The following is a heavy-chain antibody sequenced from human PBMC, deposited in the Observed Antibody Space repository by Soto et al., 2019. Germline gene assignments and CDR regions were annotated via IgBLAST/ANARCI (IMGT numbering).Heavy chain of an antibody. J-gene: IGHJ4*02. Sequence: QVQLVESGGGVVQPGRSLRLSCAASGFTFSSYGMHWVRQAPGKGLEWVAVIWYDGSNKYYADSVKGRFTISRDNSKNTLHLQMNSLRAEDTAVYYCARGFGSEWFFDYWGQGTLVTVSS. V-gene: IGHV3-33*01. CDR3: ARGFGSEWFFDY. CDR2: IWYDGSNK. D-gene: IGHD3-3*01. CDR1: GFTFSSYG.